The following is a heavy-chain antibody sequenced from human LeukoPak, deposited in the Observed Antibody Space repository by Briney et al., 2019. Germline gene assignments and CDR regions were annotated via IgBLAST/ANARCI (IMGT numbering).Heavy chain of an antibody. J-gene: IGHJ4*02. Sequence: GGSLRLSCAASRFTFSSYAMSWVRQAPAKGLEWVSAISGSGGSTYYADSVKGRFTISRDNSKKTLYLQMNSLRAEDTAVYYCAPGPCSSSTCYAAEGYWGQGTLVTVSS. CDR3: APGPCSSSTCYAAEGY. CDR2: ISGSGGST. D-gene: IGHD2-2*01. CDR1: RFTFSSYA. V-gene: IGHV3-23*01.